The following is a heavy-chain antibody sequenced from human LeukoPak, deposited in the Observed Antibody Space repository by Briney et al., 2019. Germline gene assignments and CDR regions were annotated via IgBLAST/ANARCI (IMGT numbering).Heavy chain of an antibody. CDR2: ISAYNGNT. CDR3: ATLGGFLEWLPVY. V-gene: IGHV1-18*01. CDR1: GYTFTSYG. D-gene: IGHD3-3*01. J-gene: IGHJ4*02. Sequence: ATVKVSFTASGYTFTSYGISWVRQAPGQGLEWMGWISAYNGNTNYAQKLQGRVTMTTDTSTSTAYMELRSLRFDDTAVYYCATLGGFLEWLPVYWGQGTLVTVSS.